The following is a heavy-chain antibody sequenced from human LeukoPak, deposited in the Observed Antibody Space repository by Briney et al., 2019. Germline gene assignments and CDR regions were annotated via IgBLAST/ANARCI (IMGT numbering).Heavy chain of an antibody. V-gene: IGHV1-46*01. CDR3: ASTAEYGDYQGY. D-gene: IGHD4-17*01. J-gene: IGHJ4*02. CDR2: INPSGGST. CDR1: GYTFTSYY. Sequence: EGSVKVSCKASGYTFTSYYMHWVRQALGQGLEWMGIINPSGGSTSYAQKFQGRVTMTRDMSTSTVYMELSSLRSEDTAVYYCASTAEYGDYQGYWGQGTLVTVSS.